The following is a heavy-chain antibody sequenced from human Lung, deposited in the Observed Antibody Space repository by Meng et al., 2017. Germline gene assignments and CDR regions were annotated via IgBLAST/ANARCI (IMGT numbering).Heavy chain of an antibody. CDR1: GGSISSSNYY. J-gene: IGHJ2*01. V-gene: IGHV4-30-4*01. CDR3: ARGQKGYFDL. Sequence: QGQVQESGPGPVKPSQTLSLTCTVSGGSISSSNYYWSWIRQPPGKGLEWSGHIYNSGSTYYNPSLKSRITISVDTSKNQFSLKLSSVTAADTAVYYCARGQKGYFDLWGRGTLVTVSS. CDR2: IYNSGST.